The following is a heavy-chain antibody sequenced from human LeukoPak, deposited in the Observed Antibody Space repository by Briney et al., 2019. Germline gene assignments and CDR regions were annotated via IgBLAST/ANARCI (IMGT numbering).Heavy chain of an antibody. V-gene: IGHV3-30-3*01. Sequence: QPGGSLRLSCAASGFTFSSYAMHWVRQAPGKVLEWVAVISYDGSNKYYAASVKGRFTISRDNSKNTLYLQMNSLRAEDTAVYYCARDDLYYGSGSYYKMGFDYWGQGTLVTVSS. CDR3: ARDDLYYGSGSYYKMGFDY. CDR1: GFTFSSYA. CDR2: ISYDGSNK. J-gene: IGHJ4*02. D-gene: IGHD3-10*01.